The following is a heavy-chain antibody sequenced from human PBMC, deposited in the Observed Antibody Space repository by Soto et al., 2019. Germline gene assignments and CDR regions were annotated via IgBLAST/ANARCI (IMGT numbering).Heavy chain of an antibody. CDR3: ATGPLFITMVRGVIPTDYYTDV. J-gene: IGHJ6*03. V-gene: IGHV1-24*01. Sequence: GASVKVSCKVSGYTLTELSMHWVRQAPGKGLEWMGGFDPEDGETIYAQKFQGRVTMTEDTSTDTAYMELSSLRSEDTAVYYCATGPLFITMVRGVIPTDYYTDVWGKGTTVTVSS. CDR2: FDPEDGET. CDR1: GYTLTELS. D-gene: IGHD3-10*01.